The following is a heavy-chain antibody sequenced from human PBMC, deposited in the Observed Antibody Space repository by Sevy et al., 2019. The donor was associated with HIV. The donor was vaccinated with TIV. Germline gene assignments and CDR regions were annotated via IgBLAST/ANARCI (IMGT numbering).Heavy chain of an antibody. D-gene: IGHD2-8*01. CDR2: ISHGGSYE. CDR3: ARMVSGGLRAELIKENAFDI. Sequence: GGSLRLSCEASGFAFRDSAIHWVRQSPGKGLEWVALISHGGSYEYYVDSVKGRFTVSSDRSKNILYLQMDSLRAEDTAVYYCARMVSGGLRAELIKENAFDIWGQGTAVTVS. J-gene: IGHJ3*02. V-gene: IGHV3-30-3*01. CDR1: GFAFRDSA.